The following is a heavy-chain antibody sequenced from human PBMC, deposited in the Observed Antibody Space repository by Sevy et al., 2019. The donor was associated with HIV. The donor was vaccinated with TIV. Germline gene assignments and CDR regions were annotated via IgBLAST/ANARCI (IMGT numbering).Heavy chain of an antibody. Sequence: GGSLRLSCAASGFSLSNYAMSWVRQAPGKGLEWISTKTGSAGVTYYADSVKGRFTISRDNSKNTLFLQMNSLRAEDTALYYCAKGRIPSIGTLGPFDSWGQGTLVTVPS. CDR3: AKGRIPSIGTLGPFDS. V-gene: IGHV3-23*01. J-gene: IGHJ4*02. CDR2: KTGSAGVT. D-gene: IGHD6-6*01. CDR1: GFSLSNYA.